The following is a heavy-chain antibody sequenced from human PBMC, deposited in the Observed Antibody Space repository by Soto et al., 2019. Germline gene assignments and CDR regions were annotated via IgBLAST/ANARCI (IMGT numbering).Heavy chain of an antibody. J-gene: IGHJ4*02. Sequence: GGSLRLSCAASGFTFSSYAMSWVRQAPGKGLEWVSAISGSGGSTYYADSVKGRFTISRDNSKNTLYLQMNSLRAEDTAVYYCANCLVRSGWTKQNMYYFDYWGQGTLVTVSS. CDR1: GFTFSSYA. D-gene: IGHD6-19*01. V-gene: IGHV3-23*01. CDR2: ISGSGGST. CDR3: ANCLVRSGWTKQNMYYFDY.